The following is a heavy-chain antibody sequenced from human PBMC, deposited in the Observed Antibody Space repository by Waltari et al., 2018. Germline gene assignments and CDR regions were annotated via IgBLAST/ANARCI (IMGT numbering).Heavy chain of an antibody. CDR3: ARVGDDFWSGYFDY. CDR1: GYTFTSNG. CDR2: ISAYNGYT. V-gene: IGHV1-18*04. J-gene: IGHJ4*02. Sequence: QVQLVQSGAEVKKPGASVKVSCKASGYTFTSNGINWVRQAPGQGLEWMGWISAYNGYTNYAQKVQGRVTMTTDTSTSTAYMELRSLRSDDTAVYYCARVGDDFWSGYFDYWGQGTLVTVSS. D-gene: IGHD3-3*01.